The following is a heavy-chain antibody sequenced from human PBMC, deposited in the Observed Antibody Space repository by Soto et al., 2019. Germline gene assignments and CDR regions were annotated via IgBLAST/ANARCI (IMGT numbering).Heavy chain of an antibody. D-gene: IGHD5-18*01. CDR2: IIPIFGTA. J-gene: IGHJ6*02. Sequence: ASVKVSCKASGYTFTGYYMHWVRQAPGQGLEWMGGIIPIFGTANYAQKFQGRVTVTADESTSTAYMELSSLRSEDTAVYYCARLGGYSYGYDYYYGMDVWGQGTTVTVSS. CDR3: ARLGGYSYGYDYYYGMDV. V-gene: IGHV1-69*13. CDR1: GYTFTGYY.